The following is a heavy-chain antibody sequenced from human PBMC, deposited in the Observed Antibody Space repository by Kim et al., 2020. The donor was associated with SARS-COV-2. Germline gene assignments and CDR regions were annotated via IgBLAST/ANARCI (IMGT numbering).Heavy chain of an antibody. V-gene: IGHV1-46*01. J-gene: IGHJ4*02. CDR2: INPSGGST. D-gene: IGHD3-3*01. CDR3: ARGENVLRFLEWLLSPVAPDY. CDR1: GYTFTSYY. Sequence: ASVKVSCKASGYTFTSYYMHWVRQAPGQGLEWMGIINPSGGSTSYAQKFQGRVTMTRDTSTSTVYMELSSLRSEDTAVYYCARGENVLRFLEWLLSPVAPDYWGQGTLVTVSS.